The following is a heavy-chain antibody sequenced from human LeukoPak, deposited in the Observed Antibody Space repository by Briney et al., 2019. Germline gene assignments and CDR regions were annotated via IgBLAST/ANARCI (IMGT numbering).Heavy chain of an antibody. D-gene: IGHD3-16*01. Sequence: GGSLRLSCAASGFTFSTYWMSWVRQGPGKGLEWVANIKPDGSEKDYVDSLKGRFTISRDNAKNSLHLQVNSLRVEDTAVYYCARFGVPYGVDVWGQGTTVTVSS. CDR2: IKPDGSEK. V-gene: IGHV3-7*04. CDR3: ARFGVPYGVDV. CDR1: GFTFSTYW. J-gene: IGHJ6*02.